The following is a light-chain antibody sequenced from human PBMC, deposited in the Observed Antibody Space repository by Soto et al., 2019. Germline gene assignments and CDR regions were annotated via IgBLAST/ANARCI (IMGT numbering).Light chain of an antibody. J-gene: IGKJ2*01. V-gene: IGKV1-39*01. CDR2: AAS. Sequence: DIQMTQSPSSLSASVGDRVTITCRARQSISSYLNWYQQKPGKAPKLLIYAASSLQSGVPSRFSGSRSGTDFTLTISSLQPEDFATYYCQQSYSTPYTFGQGTKLDIK. CDR1: QSISSY. CDR3: QQSYSTPYT.